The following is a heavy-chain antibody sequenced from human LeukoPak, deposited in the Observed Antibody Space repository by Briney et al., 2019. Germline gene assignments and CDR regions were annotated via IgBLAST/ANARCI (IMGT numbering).Heavy chain of an antibody. J-gene: IGHJ5*02. CDR2: IYHSGST. Sequence: PSETLSLTCSVSGSSISSGNYWGWIRQPPGKGLEWIGNIYHSGSTHYNPSLKSRVTISVDTSKNQFSLKLSSVTAADTAVYYCARDSDYGSGSNCFDPWGQGTLVTVSS. CDR1: GSSISSGNY. CDR3: ARDSDYGSGSNCFDP. D-gene: IGHD3-10*01. V-gene: IGHV4-38-2*02.